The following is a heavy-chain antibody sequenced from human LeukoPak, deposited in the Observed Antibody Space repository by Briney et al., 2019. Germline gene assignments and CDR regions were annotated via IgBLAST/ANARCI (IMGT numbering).Heavy chain of an antibody. J-gene: IGHJ6*02. V-gene: IGHV1-2*02. D-gene: IGHD5-12*01. CDR2: INPNSGGT. Sequence: GASVKVSCKASGYTFTGYYMHWVRQAPGQGLEWMGWINPNSGGTNYAQKFQGRVTMTRDTSISTAYMELSRLRSDDTAVYYCARVSGLRFGNGMDVWGQGTTVTVSS. CDR3: ARVSGLRFGNGMDV. CDR1: GYTFTGYY.